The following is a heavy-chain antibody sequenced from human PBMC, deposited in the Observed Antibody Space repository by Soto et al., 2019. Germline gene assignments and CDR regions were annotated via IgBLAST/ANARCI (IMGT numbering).Heavy chain of an antibody. CDR1: GFIFSNYG. J-gene: IGHJ4*02. D-gene: IGHD6-13*01. V-gene: IGHV3-30*18. CDR2: ILYDGSNK. Sequence: GGSLRLSCPASGFIFSNYGMHWVRQAPGKGLEWVAVILYDGSNKYYADSVKGRFTISRDNSKNILYLQMNSLRAEDTAVYYCANDRSSTWYFDSWGQGTLVTVSS. CDR3: ANDRSSTWYFDS.